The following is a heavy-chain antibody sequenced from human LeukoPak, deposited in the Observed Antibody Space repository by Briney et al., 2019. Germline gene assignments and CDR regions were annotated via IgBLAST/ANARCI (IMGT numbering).Heavy chain of an antibody. J-gene: IGHJ6*02. V-gene: IGHV4-34*01. CDR1: GGSFSGYY. D-gene: IGHD1-1*01. Sequence: SETLSLTCAVYGGSFSGYYWSWIRQPPGKGLEWIGEINHSGSTNYNPSLKSRVTISVDTPKNQFSLKLSSVTAADTAVYYCARLPVLYYYYYGMDVWGQGTTVTVSS. CDR2: INHSGST. CDR3: ARLPVLYYYYYGMDV.